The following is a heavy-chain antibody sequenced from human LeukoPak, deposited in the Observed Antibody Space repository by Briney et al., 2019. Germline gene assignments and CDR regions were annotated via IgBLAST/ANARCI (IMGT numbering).Heavy chain of an antibody. CDR3: ARDHYYDSSGSPPDAFDI. V-gene: IGHV1-18*01. Sequence: ASVKVSCTASGYTFTSYGISWVRQAPGQGLEWMGWISAYNGNTNYAQKLQGRVTMTTDTSTSTAYMELRSLRSDDTAVYYCARDHYYDSSGSPPDAFDIWGQGTMVTVSS. D-gene: IGHD3-22*01. CDR1: GYTFTSYG. CDR2: ISAYNGNT. J-gene: IGHJ3*02.